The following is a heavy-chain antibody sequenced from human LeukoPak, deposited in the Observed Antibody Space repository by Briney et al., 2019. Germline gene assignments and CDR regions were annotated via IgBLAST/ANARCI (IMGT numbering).Heavy chain of an antibody. CDR2: IYYSGST. V-gene: IGHV4-30-4*08. D-gene: IGHD2-21*02. CDR3: ARDLEYCGGDCPTYWYFDL. CDR1: GGSISSGDYY. J-gene: IGHJ2*01. Sequence: SETLSLTCTVSGGSISSGDYYWSWIRQPPGKGLEWIGYIYYSGSTYYNPSLKSRVTISVDTSKHQFSLKLSSVTAADTAVYYCARDLEYCGGDCPTYWYFDLWGRGTLVTVSS.